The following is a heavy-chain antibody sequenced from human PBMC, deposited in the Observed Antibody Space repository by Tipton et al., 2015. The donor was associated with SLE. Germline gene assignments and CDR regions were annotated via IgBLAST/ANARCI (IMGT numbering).Heavy chain of an antibody. CDR2: INHSGST. D-gene: IGHD3-3*01. Sequence: KPSETLSLTCAVYGGSFSGYYWSWIRQPPGKGLEWIGEINHSGSTNYNPSLKSRVTISVDTSKKQFSLKLSSVTAADTAVYYCARVPSYDFLSGRDAFDTWGPGTMVPVSS. CDR1: GGSFSGYY. CDR3: ARVPSYDFLSGRDAFDT. V-gene: IGHV4-34*01. J-gene: IGHJ3*02.